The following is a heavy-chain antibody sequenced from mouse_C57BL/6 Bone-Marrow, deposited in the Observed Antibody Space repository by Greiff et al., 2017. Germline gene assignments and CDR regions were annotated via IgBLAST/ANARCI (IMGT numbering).Heavy chain of an antibody. CDR2: IDPETGGT. CDR1: GYTFTDYE. Sequence: QVQLQQSGAELVRPGASVTLSCKASGYTFTDYEMHWVKQTPVHGLEWIGAIDPETGGTAYNQKFKGKAILTADKSSSTAYMELRSLTSEDSAVYYCTRRDYYGSSGYAMDYWGQGTSVTVSS. D-gene: IGHD1-1*01. V-gene: IGHV1-15*01. CDR3: TRRDYYGSSGYAMDY. J-gene: IGHJ4*01.